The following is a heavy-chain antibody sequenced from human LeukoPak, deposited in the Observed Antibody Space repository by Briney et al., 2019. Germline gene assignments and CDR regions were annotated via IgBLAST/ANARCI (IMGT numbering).Heavy chain of an antibody. V-gene: IGHV3-30*02. CDR3: ARGYCSSTSCYYRLGDTAMVPRLYMDV. CDR2: IRYDGSNK. J-gene: IGHJ6*03. CDR1: GFTFNRFA. Sequence: GGSLRLSCSASGFTFNRFAMHWVRQAPGKGLEWVAFIRYDGSNKYDADSVNGRFTISRDNSKNTLYLQMNSLRAEDTAVYYCARGYCSSTSCYYRLGDTAMVPRLYMDVWGKGTTVTVSS. D-gene: IGHD2-2*01.